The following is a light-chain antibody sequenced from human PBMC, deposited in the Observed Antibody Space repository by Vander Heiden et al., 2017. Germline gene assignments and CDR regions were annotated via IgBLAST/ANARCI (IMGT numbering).Light chain of an antibody. CDR3: QQYESYSPT. CDR2: KAS. V-gene: IGKV1-5*03. J-gene: IGKJ1*01. Sequence: DIQMTQPPSTPSACVGDRVTITCRASQSISSWLAWYQQKPGKAPNLLIYKASSLESGVPSRFSGSGSGTEFTLTISSLQPDDFATYYCQQYESYSPTFGQGTKVEIK. CDR1: QSISSW.